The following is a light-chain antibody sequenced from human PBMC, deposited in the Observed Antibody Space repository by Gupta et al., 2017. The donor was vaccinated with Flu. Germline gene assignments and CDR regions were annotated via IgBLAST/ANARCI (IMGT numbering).Light chain of an antibody. CDR3: QQISSLPHT. CDR2: YAS. Sequence: EIVLTQSPDFQSVTPNEKVTITCRASQSIGSSLHWYQQKPDQSPKLLIKYASQSVSGVPSRLSGSGSGTDFTLTINGLEPEDAATYYCQQISSLPHTFGQGTKLEIK. CDR1: QSIGSS. V-gene: IGKV6-21*01. J-gene: IGKJ2*01.